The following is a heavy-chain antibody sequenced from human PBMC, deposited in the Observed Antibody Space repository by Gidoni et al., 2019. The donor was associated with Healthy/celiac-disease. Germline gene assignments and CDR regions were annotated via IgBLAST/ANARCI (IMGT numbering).Heavy chain of an antibody. CDR1: GFTFNNAW. Sequence: EVQLVESGGGLVKPGGSLRLSCAASGFTFNNAWRSWVRQAPGKGLEWVGRSKSKTDGGTTDYAAPVKGRFTISRDDSKNTLYLQMNSLKTEDTAVYYCTTRLDFWSGYLNYFDYWGLGTLVTVSS. V-gene: IGHV3-15*01. CDR3: TTRLDFWSGYLNYFDY. CDR2: SKSKTDGGTT. D-gene: IGHD3-3*01. J-gene: IGHJ4*02.